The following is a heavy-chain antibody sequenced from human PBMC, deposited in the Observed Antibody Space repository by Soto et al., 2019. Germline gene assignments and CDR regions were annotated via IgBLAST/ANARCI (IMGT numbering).Heavy chain of an antibody. CDR1: GYSFTSYW. V-gene: IGHV5-51*01. Sequence: GESLKISFKGSGYSFTSYWIGWLRQMPGKGLEWMGIIYPGDSDTRYSPSFQGQVTISADKSISTAYLQWSSLKASDTAMYYCARLVPYYYYGMDVWGQGTTVTVSS. D-gene: IGHD2-2*01. CDR2: IYPGDSDT. J-gene: IGHJ6*02. CDR3: ARLVPYYYYGMDV.